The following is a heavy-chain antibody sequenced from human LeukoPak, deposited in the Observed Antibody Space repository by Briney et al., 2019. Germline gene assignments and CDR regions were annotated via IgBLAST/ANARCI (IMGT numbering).Heavy chain of an antibody. CDR1: GFTFSSYD. D-gene: IGHD5-18*01. Sequence: GGSLRLSCAASGFTFSSYDMHWVRQATGKGLEWVSAIGTAGDTYYPGSVKGRFTISRENAKNSLYLQMNSLRAEDTAVYYCARDHVVGLWPYYYGMDVWGQGTTVTVSS. CDR2: IGTAGDT. V-gene: IGHV3-13*01. J-gene: IGHJ6*02. CDR3: ARDHVVGLWPYYYGMDV.